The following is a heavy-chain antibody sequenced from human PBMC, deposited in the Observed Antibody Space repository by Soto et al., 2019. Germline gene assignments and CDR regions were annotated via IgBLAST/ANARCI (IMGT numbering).Heavy chain of an antibody. D-gene: IGHD3-10*01. Sequence: SETLSLTCTVSGGSISSYYWSWIRQPPGKGLEWIGYIYYSGSTNYNPSLKSRVTISVDTSKNQFSLKLSSVTAADTAVYYCARRTPLWFGESLYMDVWGKGTTVTVSS. CDR1: GGSISSYY. V-gene: IGHV4-59*08. CDR3: ARRTPLWFGESLYMDV. CDR2: IYYSGST. J-gene: IGHJ6*03.